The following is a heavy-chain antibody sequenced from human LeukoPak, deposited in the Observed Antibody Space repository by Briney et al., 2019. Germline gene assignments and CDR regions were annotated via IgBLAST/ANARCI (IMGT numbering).Heavy chain of an antibody. J-gene: IGHJ4*02. D-gene: IGHD3-9*01. CDR2: ISYDGSNK. V-gene: IGHV3-30*18. CDR1: GFTFSSYG. Sequence: GGSLRLSCAASGFTFSSYGMHWVRQAPGKGLEWVAVISYDGSNKYYADSVKGRFTISRDNSKNTLYLQMNSLRAEDTAVYYCAKDAVDNILTGYYLDYWGQGTLVTVSS. CDR3: AKDAVDNILTGYYLDY.